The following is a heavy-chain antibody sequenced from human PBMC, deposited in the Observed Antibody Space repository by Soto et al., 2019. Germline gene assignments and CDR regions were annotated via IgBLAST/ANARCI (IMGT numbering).Heavy chain of an antibody. V-gene: IGHV1-46*01. Sequence: ASVKVSCKASGYTFTSYYMHWVRQAPGQGLEWMGIINPSGGSTSYAQKFQGRVTMTRDTSTSTVYMELSSLRSEDTAVYYCASMPKKTGTTEYWGQGTLVTVSS. D-gene: IGHD1-7*01. J-gene: IGHJ4*02. CDR3: ASMPKKTGTTEY. CDR2: INPSGGST. CDR1: GYTFTSYY.